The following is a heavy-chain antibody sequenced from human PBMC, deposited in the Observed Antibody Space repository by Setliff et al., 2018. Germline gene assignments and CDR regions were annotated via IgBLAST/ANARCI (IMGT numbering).Heavy chain of an antibody. V-gene: IGHV3-30*03. Sequence: GGSRRLSCAASGFTVSTFSMHWVRQDPVKGLEWVATISDEGSNEFYADSVKGRFTVFRDKSKNTLYLQMSSLRADDTALYYCARDQFRKSGGLYSWGQGTLVTVSS. J-gene: IGHJ5*01. CDR2: ISDEGSNE. CDR1: GFTVSTFS. CDR3: ARDQFRKSGGLYS. D-gene: IGHD2-15*01.